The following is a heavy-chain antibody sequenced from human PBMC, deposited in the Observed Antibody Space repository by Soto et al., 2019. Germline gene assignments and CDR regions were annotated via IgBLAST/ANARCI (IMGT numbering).Heavy chain of an antibody. Sequence: VQLVESGGGLVQPGGSLRLSCAASGFTFSSYAMHWVRQAPGKGLEWVAVISYDGSNKYYADSVKGRFTISRDNSKNTLYLQMNSLRAEDTAVYYCAREGYSGSYYFDYWGQGTLVTVSS. J-gene: IGHJ4*02. V-gene: IGHV3-30-3*01. CDR3: AREGYSGSYYFDY. CDR1: GFTFSSYA. D-gene: IGHD1-26*01. CDR2: ISYDGSNK.